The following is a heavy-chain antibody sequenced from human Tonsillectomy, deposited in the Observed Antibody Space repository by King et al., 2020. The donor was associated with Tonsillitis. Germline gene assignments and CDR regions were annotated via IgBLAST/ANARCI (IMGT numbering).Heavy chain of an antibody. Sequence: VQLVESGGGLVQPGGSLRLSCAASGFTFSSYEMNWVRQAPGKGLEWISYISYSGSAIYYADSVEGRFTISRDSATNSLYLQMKSLRAEDTAVYYCARVPQLGRADYFYYMDVWGKGTAVTVSS. J-gene: IGHJ6*03. CDR1: GFTFSSYE. CDR3: ARVPQLGRADYFYYMDV. D-gene: IGHD1-1*01. CDR2: ISYSGSAI. V-gene: IGHV3-48*03.